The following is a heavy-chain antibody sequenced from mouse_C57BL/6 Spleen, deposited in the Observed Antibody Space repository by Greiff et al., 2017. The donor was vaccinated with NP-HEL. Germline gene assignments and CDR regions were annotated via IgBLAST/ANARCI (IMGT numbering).Heavy chain of an antibody. J-gene: IGHJ3*01. CDR3: ARNEAYYYGSFAY. V-gene: IGHV2-2*01. CDR1: GFSLTSYG. D-gene: IGHD1-1*01. Sequence: QVQLKESGPGLVQPSQSLSITCTVSGFSLTSYGVHWVRQSPGKGLEWLGVIWSGGSTDYNAAFISRLSISKDNSKSQVFFKMNSLQADDTAIYYCARNEAYYYGSFAYWGQGTLVTVSA. CDR2: IWSGGST.